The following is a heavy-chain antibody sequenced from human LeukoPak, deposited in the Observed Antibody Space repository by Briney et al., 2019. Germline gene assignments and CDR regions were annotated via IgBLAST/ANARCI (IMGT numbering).Heavy chain of an antibody. Sequence: PGGTLRLSCAPSRFTINIYAMTWGRQAPGKGLEWVSSITVNSGGTDYAHSVKRRFTISRDNSKNTLYLQMNSLRAEDTAVYYCAKDPTGDYVGAFDSWDQGTMVTVSS. CDR3: AKDPTGDYVGAFDS. CDR2: ITVNSGGT. CDR1: RFTINIYA. V-gene: IGHV3-23*01. D-gene: IGHD4-17*01. J-gene: IGHJ3*02.